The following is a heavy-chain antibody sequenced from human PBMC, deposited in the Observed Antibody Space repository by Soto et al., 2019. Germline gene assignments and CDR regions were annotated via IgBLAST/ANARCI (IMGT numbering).Heavy chain of an antibody. Sequence: QLVESGGGLVTPGKSVTLSCVGSGFDFTAAWMHWVRQAPGTGLEWVGRIKSRGSGGTTDYSAPVRGRFTISRDDSKDTVYLQMSSLKTEDKAVYFCAKQRGTSGSSYSGVEVWGQGSTVTVTS. V-gene: IGHV3-15*07. D-gene: IGHD1-1*01. CDR2: IKSRGSGGTT. CDR1: GFDFTAAW. CDR3: AKQRGTSGSSYSGVEV. J-gene: IGHJ6*01.